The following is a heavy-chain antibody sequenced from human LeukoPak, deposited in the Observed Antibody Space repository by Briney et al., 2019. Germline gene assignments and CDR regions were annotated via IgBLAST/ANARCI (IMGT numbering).Heavy chain of an antibody. V-gene: IGHV3-21*01. J-gene: IGHJ3*02. CDR2: ISSSSSYI. D-gene: IGHD2-21*01. CDR3: AKGGRFRIFLLWGDGDDAFDI. Sequence: GGSLRLSCAASGFTFSSYSMNWVRQAPGKGLEWVSSISSSSSYIYYADSVEGRFTISRDNAKNSLYLQMNSLRAEDTAVYYCAKGGRFRIFLLWGDGDDAFDIWGQGTMVTVSS. CDR1: GFTFSSYS.